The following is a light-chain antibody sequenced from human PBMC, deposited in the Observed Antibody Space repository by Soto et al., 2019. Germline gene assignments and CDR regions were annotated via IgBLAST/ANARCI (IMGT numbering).Light chain of an antibody. J-gene: IGKJ5*01. V-gene: IGKV1-9*01. CDR3: QHLNSCPPIT. Sequence: DIPLTQSPSSLSASVGDRVTVTCRASQGISRYLAWYQQYPGRAPKLLIHSASIFHGGVPSRLSGGGSGTESALRISNLLPQDFSTFYCQHLNSCPPITFGQGTRL. CDR2: SAS. CDR1: QGISRY.